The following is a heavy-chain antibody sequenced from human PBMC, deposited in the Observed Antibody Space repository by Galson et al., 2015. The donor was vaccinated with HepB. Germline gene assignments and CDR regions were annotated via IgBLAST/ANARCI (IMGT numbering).Heavy chain of an antibody. Sequence: SLRLSCAASGFTFSVCGMHWVRQAPGKGLEWVAFILYDGSNQFYTDSVKGRFTISRDNSKNPVHLQMYSLRAEDTAVYFCVRDSPYIILDGSGYLDAFDMWGQGTMVTVSS. CDR3: VRDSPYIILDGSGYLDAFDM. J-gene: IGHJ3*02. CDR1: GFTFSVCG. D-gene: IGHD3-22*01. CDR2: ILYDGSNQ. V-gene: IGHV3-33*01.